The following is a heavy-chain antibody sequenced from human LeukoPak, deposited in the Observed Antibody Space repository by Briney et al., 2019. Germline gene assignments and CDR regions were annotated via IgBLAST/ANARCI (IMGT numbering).Heavy chain of an antibody. Sequence: GGSLRLSCAVSGFTFSSSWMSWVRQAPGKGLEWVSVIYSGGSTYYADSVKGRFTISRDNSKNTLYLQMNSLRAEDTAVYYCARDQGETTYYDFWSGYFHGNDYWGQGTLVTVSS. CDR2: IYSGGST. V-gene: IGHV3-66*01. D-gene: IGHD3-3*01. J-gene: IGHJ4*02. CDR3: ARDQGETTYYDFWSGYFHGNDY. CDR1: GFTFSSSW.